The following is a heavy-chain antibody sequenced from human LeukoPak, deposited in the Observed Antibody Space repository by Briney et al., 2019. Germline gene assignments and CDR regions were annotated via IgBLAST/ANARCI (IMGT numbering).Heavy chain of an antibody. CDR2: INHSGST. V-gene: IGHV4-34*01. J-gene: IGHJ2*01. Sequence: SETLSLTCAVYGGSFSGYYWSWIPQPPGKGLEWSGEINHSGSTNYNPSLKSRVTISVDTSKNQFSLKLSSVTAADTAVYYCARGLVAAPWYFDLWGRGTLVTVSS. CDR3: ARGLVAAPWYFDL. CDR1: GGSFSGYY. D-gene: IGHD1-26*01.